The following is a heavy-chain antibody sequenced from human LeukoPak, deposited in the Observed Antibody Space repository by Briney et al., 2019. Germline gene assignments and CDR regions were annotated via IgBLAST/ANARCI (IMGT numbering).Heavy chain of an antibody. CDR3: ARMKDGYNGYYFDY. J-gene: IGHJ4*02. Sequence: GGSLRLSCAASGFTFSSYWMSWVRQAPGKGLEWVANIKQDGREKYYVDSVKGRFTISRDNAKNSLYLQMNSLRAEDTAVYYCARMKDGYNGYYFDYWGQGTLVTVSS. D-gene: IGHD5-24*01. CDR1: GFTFSSYW. V-gene: IGHV3-7*01. CDR2: IKQDGREK.